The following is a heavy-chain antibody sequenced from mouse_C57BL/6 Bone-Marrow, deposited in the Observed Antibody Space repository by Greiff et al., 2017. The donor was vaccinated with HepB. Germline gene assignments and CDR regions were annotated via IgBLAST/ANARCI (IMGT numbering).Heavy chain of an antibody. CDR1: GFTFSDFY. Sequence: EVKLMDSGGGLVQSGRSLRLSCATSGFTFSDFYMEWVRQAPGKGLEWIAASRNKANDYTTEYSASVKGRFIVSRDTSQSILYLQMNALRAEDTAIYYCAREGGDYDNYAMDYWGQGTSVTVSS. CDR2: SRNKANDYTT. V-gene: IGHV7-1*01. CDR3: AREGGDYDNYAMDY. J-gene: IGHJ4*01. D-gene: IGHD2-4*01.